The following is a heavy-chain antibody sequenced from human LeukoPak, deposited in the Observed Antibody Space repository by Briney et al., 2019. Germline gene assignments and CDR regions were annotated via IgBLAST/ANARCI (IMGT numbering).Heavy chain of an antibody. CDR3: AKNGMVFNWFDP. CDR2: ISGSGDTI. D-gene: IGHD1-1*01. J-gene: IGHJ5*02. Sequence: GGSLRLSCAASGFTFSSYAMSWVRQAPGKGLEWVSGISGSGDTIYYADSVKGRFTIPRDNSKNTLYLQMNSLRAEDTAVYYCAKNGMVFNWFDPWGQGTLVTVSS. V-gene: IGHV3-23*01. CDR1: GFTFSSYA.